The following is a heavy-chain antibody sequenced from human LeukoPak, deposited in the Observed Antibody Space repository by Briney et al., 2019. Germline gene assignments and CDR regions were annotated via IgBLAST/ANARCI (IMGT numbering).Heavy chain of an antibody. V-gene: IGHV5-51*01. CDR1: GYSFSIYW. J-gene: IGHJ4*02. CDR2: IYPGDSDT. CDR3: ARQDGRALYYFDY. Sequence: GESLKISCKGSGYSFSIYWIAWVRQMPGKGLEWMGIIYPGDSDTRYSPSFQGQVTISADKSISTAYLQWSSLKASDTAMYYCARQDGRALYYFDYWGQGTLVTVSS. D-gene: IGHD5-24*01.